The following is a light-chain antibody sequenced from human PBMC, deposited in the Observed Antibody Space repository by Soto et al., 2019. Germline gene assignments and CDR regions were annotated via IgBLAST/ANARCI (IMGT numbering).Light chain of an antibody. V-gene: IGLV1-40*01. Sequence: QSVLTQPPSVSGAPGQRVTISCSESSSNIGAGSDVHWYQQLPGTATRLLIYVSRNRPSGVPARFSGSKSGNSASLAIPGLQTDYEADYYFQAYDSSQRHAGFCRGTEQTV. CDR2: VSR. CDR3: QAYDSSQRHAG. CDR1: SSNIGAGSD. J-gene: IGLJ3*02.